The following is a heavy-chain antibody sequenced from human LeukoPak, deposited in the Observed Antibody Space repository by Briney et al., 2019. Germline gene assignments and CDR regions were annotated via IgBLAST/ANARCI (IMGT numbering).Heavy chain of an antibody. D-gene: IGHD1-26*01. CDR2: IYYSGST. V-gene: IGHV4-39*01. J-gene: IGHJ3*02. CDR3: ARLYSGSAASFDI. Sequence: PSETLSLTCTVSGGSISSSSYYWGWIRQPPGKGLEWIGSIYYSGSTYYNPSLKSRVTISVDTSKNQFSLKLSSVTAADTAVYYCARLYSGSAASFDIWGKGTMVTVSS. CDR1: GGSISSSSYY.